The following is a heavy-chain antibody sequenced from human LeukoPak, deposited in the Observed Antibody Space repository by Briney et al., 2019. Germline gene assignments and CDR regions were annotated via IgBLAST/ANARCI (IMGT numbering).Heavy chain of an antibody. Sequence: RGSLRLSCAASGFTVSSNYMSWVRQAPGKGLEWVSVIYSGGSTYYADSVKGRFTISRHNSKNTLYLQMNSLRAEDTAVYYCARGFSSGWFDYWGQGTLVTVSS. D-gene: IGHD6-19*01. CDR3: ARGFSSGWFDY. CDR2: IYSGGST. CDR1: GFTVSSNY. V-gene: IGHV3-53*04. J-gene: IGHJ4*02.